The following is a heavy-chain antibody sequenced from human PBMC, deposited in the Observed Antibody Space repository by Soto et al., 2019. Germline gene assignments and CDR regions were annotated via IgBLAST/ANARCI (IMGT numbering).Heavy chain of an antibody. J-gene: IGHJ6*02. CDR3: ARDPGFGYGYSYAFAMDV. Sequence: QVQLVQSGAEVKKPGASVKVSCKASGYTFRNYGISWVRQGPGQGLEWMGWISGYNGNTHYEEKVQDRIKMTTDRSTSTTYLELRSLRSDDTAVYFCARDPGFGYGYSYAFAMDVWCQGTTVTVSS. D-gene: IGHD5-18*01. V-gene: IGHV1-18*01. CDR2: ISGYNGNT. CDR1: GYTFRNYG.